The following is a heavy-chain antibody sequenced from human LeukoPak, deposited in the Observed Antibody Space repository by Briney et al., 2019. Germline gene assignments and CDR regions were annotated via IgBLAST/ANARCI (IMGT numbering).Heavy chain of an antibody. V-gene: IGHV4-39*07. D-gene: IGHD6-19*01. Sequence: SETLSLTCTVSGGSISSSSYYWGWIRQPPGKGLEWIGSIYYSGSTNYNPSLKSRVTISVDTSKNQFSLKLSSVTAADTAVYYCARRYNGSGWYWYFDLWGRGTLVTVSS. CDR1: GGSISSSSYY. CDR2: IYYSGST. CDR3: ARRYNGSGWYWYFDL. J-gene: IGHJ2*01.